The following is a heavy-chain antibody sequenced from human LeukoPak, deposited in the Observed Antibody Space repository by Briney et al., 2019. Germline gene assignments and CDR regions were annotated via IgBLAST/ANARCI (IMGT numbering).Heavy chain of an antibody. J-gene: IGHJ4*02. Sequence: SQTLSLTCTVSGDSISRGDYYWRWIRQPPGKGLEWIGYIYYSGSTYYNPSLKSRVTISVDTSNNQFSLKLSSVTAADTAVYYCARAEKRENYYDSSGYYVRTFDYWGQGTLVTVSS. CDR1: GDSISRGDYY. CDR2: IYYSGST. V-gene: IGHV4-30-4*08. CDR3: ARAEKRENYYDSSGYYVRTFDY. D-gene: IGHD3-22*01.